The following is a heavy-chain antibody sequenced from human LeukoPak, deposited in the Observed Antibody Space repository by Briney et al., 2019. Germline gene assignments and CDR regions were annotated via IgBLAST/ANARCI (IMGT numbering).Heavy chain of an antibody. V-gene: IGHV4-39*07. CDR3: AITGSDIVVVPAAANFDY. D-gene: IGHD2-2*01. Sequence: SETLSLTCTVSGGSISSSSYYWGWIRQPPGQGLEWIGEINHSGSTNYNPSLKSRVTISVDTSKNQFSLKLSSVTAADTAVYYCAITGSDIVVVPAAANFDYWGQGTLVTVSS. CDR2: INHSGST. CDR1: GGSISSSSYY. J-gene: IGHJ4*02.